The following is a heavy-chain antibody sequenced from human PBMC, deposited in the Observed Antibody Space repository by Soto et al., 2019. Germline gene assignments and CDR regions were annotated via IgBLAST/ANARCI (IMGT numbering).Heavy chain of an antibody. CDR2: IFSNDAT. J-gene: IGHJ5*02. Sequence: QVTFKESGPVLVKPTETLTLTCSVSGFALNDARMGVSWIRQPPGKAMEWLAHIFSNDATFYNPALKSRLTISKASSKSQVVLTMTYMHPVASATYNWARILEITMNRRPWGQGTLVTVSS. V-gene: IGHV2-26*01. CDR1: GFALNDARMG. CDR3: ARILEITMNRRP. D-gene: IGHD3-22*01.